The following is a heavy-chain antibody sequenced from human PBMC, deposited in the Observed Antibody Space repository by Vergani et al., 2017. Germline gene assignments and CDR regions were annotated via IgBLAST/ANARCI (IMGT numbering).Heavy chain of an antibody. CDR2: IYTSGAT. Sequence: QVNMQESGPGLVKPSQTLSLTCTVSGGSFSTGGQSWTWLRQSAGKGLEGIGRIYTSGATNYKPSRRGRANMSVDASKKQFSLKLTSVTAADTAVYYCARDGGEYDKDALDVWGQGTKVTVTS. V-gene: IGHV4-61*02. CDR1: GGSFSTGGQS. CDR3: ARDGGEYDKDALDV. J-gene: IGHJ3*01. D-gene: IGHD2-21*01.